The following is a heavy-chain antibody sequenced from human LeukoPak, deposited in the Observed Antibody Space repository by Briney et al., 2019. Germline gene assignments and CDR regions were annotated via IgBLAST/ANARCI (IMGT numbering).Heavy chain of an antibody. D-gene: IGHD3-22*01. CDR2: IYYSGST. CDR1: GGSISSYY. V-gene: IGHV4-39*07. CDR3: ARDGDSSGYYIDY. Sequence: PSETLSLTCTVSGGSISSYYWGWIRQPPGKGLEWIGSIYYSGSTYYNPSLKSRVTISVDTSKNQFSLKLSSVTAADTAVYYCARDGDSSGYYIDYWGQGTLVTVSS. J-gene: IGHJ4*02.